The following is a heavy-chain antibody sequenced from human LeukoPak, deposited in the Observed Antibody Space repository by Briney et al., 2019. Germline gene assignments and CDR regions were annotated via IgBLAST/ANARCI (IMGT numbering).Heavy chain of an antibody. CDR2: IHYSGIT. CDR1: GGSISNKTYY. CDR3: ARDLGLGLNQNYHDSSGNFDH. V-gene: IGHV4-39*07. J-gene: IGHJ4*02. Sequence: SETLSLTCTVSGGSISNKTYYWGWIRQPPGKGLEWIGTIHYSGITYYHPSFQSRVTISLDTSRNQFSLTLTSVTAADTAVYYCARDLGLGLNQNYHDSSGNFDHWGQGTLVTVSS. D-gene: IGHD3-22*01.